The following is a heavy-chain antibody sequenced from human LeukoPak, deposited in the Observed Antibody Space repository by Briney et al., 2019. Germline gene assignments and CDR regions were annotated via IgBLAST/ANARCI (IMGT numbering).Heavy chain of an antibody. D-gene: IGHD6-13*01. CDR2: IYSSGST. Sequence: SETLSLTCTVSGGSISRYYWSWIRQPAGKGLEWIGRIYSSGSTNYNPSLKSRVTMSVDTSKNQFSLNLNSVTAADTAVYYCARLPSAAGPPSDIWGQGTMVTVSP. J-gene: IGHJ3*02. CDR1: GGSISRYY. CDR3: ARLPSAAGPPSDI. V-gene: IGHV4-4*07.